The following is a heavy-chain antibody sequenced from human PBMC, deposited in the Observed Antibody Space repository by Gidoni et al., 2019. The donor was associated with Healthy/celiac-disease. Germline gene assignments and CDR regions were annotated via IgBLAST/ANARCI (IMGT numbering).Heavy chain of an antibody. V-gene: IGHV4-59*08. D-gene: IGHD3-10*01. CDR2: IYYIGST. J-gene: IGHJ5*02. CDR3: ARQMEPYYYGSGNHWFDP. Sequence: QVQLQESGPGLVKPSETLSLTCTVSGGSISSYYWSWIRQPPGKGLEWIGYIYYIGSTNYNPSLKSRVTISVDTSKNQFSLKLSSVTAADTAVYYCARQMEPYYYGSGNHWFDPWGQGTLVTVSS. CDR1: GGSISSYY.